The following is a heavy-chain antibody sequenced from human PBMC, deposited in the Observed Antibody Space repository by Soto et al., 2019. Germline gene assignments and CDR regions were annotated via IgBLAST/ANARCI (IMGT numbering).Heavy chain of an antibody. J-gene: IGHJ4*02. D-gene: IGHD4-17*01. CDR2: VSYSGTT. CDR1: GVSVNSGSFY. Sequence: QVLLQESGPGLVKPSETLSLTCTVSGVSVNSGSFYWTWIRQPPGKGLDWIGLVSYSGTTKYNPSLNSRVTISVDTSRSQISLKVSSVTAADTAVYYCARGATVTHSDYWGQGTLVTVSS. CDR3: ARGATVTHSDY. V-gene: IGHV4-61*01.